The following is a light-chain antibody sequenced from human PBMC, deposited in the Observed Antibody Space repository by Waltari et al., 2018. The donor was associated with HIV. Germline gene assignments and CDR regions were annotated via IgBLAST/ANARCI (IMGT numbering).Light chain of an antibody. V-gene: IGLV2-23*02. CDR3: CSYAGSSTYV. CDR2: EVS. J-gene: IGLJ1*01. CDR1: TSDVGSSNL. Sequence: QSALTQPASVSGSPGQSITIPCTGTTSDVGSSNLVPWYQQHPGKAPTLMIYEVSQRPSGVSNRFSGSKSGNTASLTISGLQAEDEADYYCCSYAGSSTYVFGTGTKVTVL.